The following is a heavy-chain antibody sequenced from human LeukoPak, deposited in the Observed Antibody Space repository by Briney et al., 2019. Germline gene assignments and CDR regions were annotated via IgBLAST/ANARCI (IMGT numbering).Heavy chain of an antibody. J-gene: IGHJ5*02. CDR3: AREYYYDSSGYRINWFDP. CDR2: ITGGSSYI. D-gene: IGHD3-22*01. CDR1: GFSFSRYS. Sequence: GGSLRLSCATAGFSFSRYSLIWVRQAPGKGLEWVASITGGSSYIYYSDSVKGRFTVSRDNAKKSLYLRMNSLRAEDTAVYYCAREYYYDSSGYRINWFDPWGQGTLVTVSS. V-gene: IGHV3-21*01.